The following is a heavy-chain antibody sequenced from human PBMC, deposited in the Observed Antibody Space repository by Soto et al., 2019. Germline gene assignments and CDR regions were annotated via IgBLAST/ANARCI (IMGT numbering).Heavy chain of an antibody. D-gene: IGHD2-2*02. CDR3: ARVLLYSASGRGWFDP. CDR1: GFSFSKFW. J-gene: IGHJ5*02. Sequence: GSLRLSCAASGFSFSKFWMSWVRQAPGKGLEWVANIKQDGSQKYYVDSVKGRFTISRDNAKNSLYLQMNSLTADDTAVYYCARVLLYSASGRGWFDPWGQGT. V-gene: IGHV3-7*03. CDR2: IKQDGSQK.